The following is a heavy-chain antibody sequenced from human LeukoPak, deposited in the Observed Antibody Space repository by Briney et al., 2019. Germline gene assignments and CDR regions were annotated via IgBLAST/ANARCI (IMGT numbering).Heavy chain of an antibody. CDR1: VFTFSTYW. J-gene: IGHJ4*02. D-gene: IGHD6-13*01. V-gene: IGHV3-7*01. CDR3: ARDSAGNDY. CDR2: IKQDGSEK. Sequence: GGSLRLSCAASVFTFSTYWMSWVREARGKGLEWVANIKQDGSEKYYVDSVKGRFTISRDNAKNSLYLQMNSLRAEDTAMYYCARDSAGNDYWGQGTLVTVSS.